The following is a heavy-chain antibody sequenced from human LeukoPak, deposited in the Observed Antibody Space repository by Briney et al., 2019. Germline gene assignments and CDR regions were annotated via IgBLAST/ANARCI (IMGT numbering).Heavy chain of an antibody. Sequence: SETLSLTCTVSGGSISSYYWSWIRQPAGKGLEWIGRIYTSGSTNYNPSLKSRVTMSVDTSKNQFSLKLSSVTAADTAVYYCARGHRQWLVGDDAFDIWGQGTMVTVSS. CDR1: GGSISSYY. V-gene: IGHV4-4*07. J-gene: IGHJ3*02. CDR2: IYTSGST. CDR3: ARGHRQWLVGDDAFDI. D-gene: IGHD6-19*01.